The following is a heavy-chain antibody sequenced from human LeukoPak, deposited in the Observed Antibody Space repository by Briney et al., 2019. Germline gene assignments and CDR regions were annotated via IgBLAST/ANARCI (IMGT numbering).Heavy chain of an antibody. D-gene: IGHD3-22*01. Sequence: ASVKVSCKASGYTFTSYYMHWVRQAPGQGLEWMGIINPSGGSISHAQKFLGRVTMTRDTSTSTVYMELSSLRSEDTAVYYCARHDSSGYYFRNWGQGTLVTVSS. CDR2: INPSGGSI. V-gene: IGHV1-46*01. CDR3: ARHDSSGYYFRN. J-gene: IGHJ4*02. CDR1: GYTFTSYY.